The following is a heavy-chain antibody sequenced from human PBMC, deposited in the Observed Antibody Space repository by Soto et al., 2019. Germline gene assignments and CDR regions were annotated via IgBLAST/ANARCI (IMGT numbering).Heavy chain of an antibody. CDR2: IKTDGTST. CDR1: GFTLSSRW. V-gene: IGHV3-74*01. CDR3: TREKICGGDCSYVDY. J-gene: IGHJ4*02. D-gene: IGHD2-21*02. Sequence: PGGSLRLSCAASGFTLSSRWMHWVRQAPGKGPVWVSRIKTDGTSTSYADSVKGRFTISRDNAKNTLYLQMNSLRAEDTAMYYCTREKICGGDCSYVDYWGQGTLVTVSS.